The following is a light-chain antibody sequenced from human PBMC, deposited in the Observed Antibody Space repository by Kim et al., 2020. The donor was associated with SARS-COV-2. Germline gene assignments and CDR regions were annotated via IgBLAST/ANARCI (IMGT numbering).Light chain of an antibody. V-gene: IGKV3-20*01. CDR3: QQYTTSPIT. Sequence: EIVLTQSPGTLSLSRGESATLSCRASQTIDNNYLAWYQHKSGQTPRLLIYGASSRATGVSDRFRGSGSGTDFTLTISRLESEDVAVFYCQQYTTSPITFGQGTRLEIK. CDR1: QTIDNNY. J-gene: IGKJ5*01. CDR2: GAS.